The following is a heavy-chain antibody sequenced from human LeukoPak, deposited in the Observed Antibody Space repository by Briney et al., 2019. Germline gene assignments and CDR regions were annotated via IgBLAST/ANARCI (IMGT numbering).Heavy chain of an antibody. CDR3: ARKLYRSSIDY. CDR1: GGSISSSSYY. Sequence: SETLSLTCTVSGGSISSSSYYWGWIRQPPGKGLEWIGSIYYSGSTYYNPSLKSRVTISVDTSKNQFSLKLSSVTAADTAVYYCARKLYRSSIDYWGQGTLVTVSS. J-gene: IGHJ4*02. CDR2: IYYSGST. D-gene: IGHD6-6*01. V-gene: IGHV4-39*07.